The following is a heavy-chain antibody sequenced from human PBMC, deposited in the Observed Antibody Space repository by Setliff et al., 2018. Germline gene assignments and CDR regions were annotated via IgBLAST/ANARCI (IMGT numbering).Heavy chain of an antibody. CDR3: VRVLDYYDSNGYSVDAFDV. CDR1: GFTLSDHY. CDR2: NRKKTKSYST. Sequence: GGSLRLSCAASGFTLSDHYMDWVRQAPGKGLEWVGRNRKKTKSYSTDYAASVKGRFTMSRDDLKNPVDLQMNSLKTEDTAVYYCVRVLDYYDSNGYSVDAFDVWGQGTMVTVSS. J-gene: IGHJ3*01. V-gene: IGHV3-72*01. D-gene: IGHD3-22*01.